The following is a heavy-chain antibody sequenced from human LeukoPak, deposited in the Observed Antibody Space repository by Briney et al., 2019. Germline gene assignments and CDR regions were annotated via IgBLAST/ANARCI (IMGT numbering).Heavy chain of an antibody. V-gene: IGHV4-38-2*02. CDR3: AREALYYYDSSGLYGGDY. D-gene: IGHD3-22*01. CDR1: GYSISSGYY. CDR2: IYHSGST. J-gene: IGHJ4*02. Sequence: SETLSLTCTVSGYSISSGYYWGWIRQPPGKGLEWIRSIYHSGSTYYNPSLKSRVTISVDTSKNQFSLKLSSVTAADTAVYYCAREALYYYDSSGLYGGDYWGQGTLVTVSS.